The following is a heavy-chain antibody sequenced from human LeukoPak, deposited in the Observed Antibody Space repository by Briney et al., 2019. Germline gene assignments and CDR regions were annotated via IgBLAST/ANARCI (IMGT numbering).Heavy chain of an antibody. Sequence: SETLSLTCTVSGGSISSYYWSWIRQPPGKGLEWIGYIYYSGSPNYNPSLKSRVTISVDTSKNQFSLKLSSVTAADTAVYYCARSVEGYCSGGSCYSYYYYMDVWGKGTTVTVSS. V-gene: IGHV4-59*01. D-gene: IGHD2-15*01. CDR2: IYYSGSP. J-gene: IGHJ6*03. CDR1: GGSISSYY. CDR3: ARSVEGYCSGGSCYSYYYYMDV.